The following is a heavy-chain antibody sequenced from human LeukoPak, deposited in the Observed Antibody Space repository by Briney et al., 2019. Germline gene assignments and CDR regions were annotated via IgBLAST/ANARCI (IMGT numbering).Heavy chain of an antibody. Sequence: SQTLSLTCAVYGGSFTGYYWGWIRQPPGKGVEWIGEINHSGSTNYKPSLTSLVTITVDTSKNLCSLKLGSVTVDDTAMYYCASRVYYYHYMDVWAKGTTVIISS. CDR2: INHSGST. CDR3: ASRVYYYHYMDV. V-gene: IGHV4-34*01. CDR1: GGSFTGYY. D-gene: IGHD3-10*01. J-gene: IGHJ6*03.